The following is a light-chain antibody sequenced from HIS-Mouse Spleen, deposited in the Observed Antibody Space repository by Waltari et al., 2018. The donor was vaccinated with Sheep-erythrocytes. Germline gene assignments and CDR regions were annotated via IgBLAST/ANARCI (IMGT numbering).Light chain of an antibody. J-gene: IGLJ1*01. CDR2: DVS. V-gene: IGLV2-11*01. CDR1: SSDVGGYNY. CDR3: CSYAGSYNHV. Sequence: QSALTQPRSVSGSPGQSVTISCTGTSSDVGGYNYVPWYQQHPGKAPKLMIYDVSKRPYGVPDRFSGAKSGNPASRTISGLQAEDEADYYCCSYAGSYNHVFATGTKVTVL.